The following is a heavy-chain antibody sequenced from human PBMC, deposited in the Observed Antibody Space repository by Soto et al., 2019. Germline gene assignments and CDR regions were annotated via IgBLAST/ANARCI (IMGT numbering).Heavy chain of an antibody. CDR2: ISGGGGSA. V-gene: IGHV3-23*01. J-gene: IGHJ4*02. D-gene: IGHD3-16*01. CDR1: GFTFSNYA. CDR3: AKDGSPEVITFDR. Sequence: EVQLLQSGGGLVQPGGSLRLSCAGSGFTFSNYAIGWVRQAPGRGLEWLSVISGGGGSAHYADAVQGRFTISRDNSKNTLYLHMNSLRGEDTAVYYCAKDGSPEVITFDRWGQGTLVTVSA.